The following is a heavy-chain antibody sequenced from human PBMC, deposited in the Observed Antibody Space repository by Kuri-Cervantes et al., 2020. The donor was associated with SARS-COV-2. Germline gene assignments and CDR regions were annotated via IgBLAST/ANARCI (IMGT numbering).Heavy chain of an antibody. CDR1: GFTFSGYS. Sequence: GESLKISCAASGFTFSGYSMNWIRQAPGKGLEWVASIDSGSDYIYYADSVKGRLTISRDNAKTSLYLQMNSLKPEDTAVYYCAREEGGRMGEDIDYWGQGALVTVSS. CDR3: AREEGGRMGEDIDY. J-gene: IGHJ4*02. D-gene: IGHD2-15*01. CDR2: IDSGSDYI. V-gene: IGHV3-21*01.